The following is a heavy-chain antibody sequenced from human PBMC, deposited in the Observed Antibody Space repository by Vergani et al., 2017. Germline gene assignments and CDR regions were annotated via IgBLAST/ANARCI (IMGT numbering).Heavy chain of an antibody. Sequence: VQLVESGGGLVQPGGSLRLSCSASGFTFSSYAMHWVRQAPGKGLEYVSAISSNGGSTYYADSVKGRFTISRDNSKNTLYRQMNSLRAEDTAVYYCAKDAVERIAAAGTRYGWGQGTLVTVSS. D-gene: IGHD6-13*01. CDR1: GFTFSSYA. J-gene: IGHJ4*02. CDR3: AKDAVERIAAAGTRYG. CDR2: ISSNGGST. V-gene: IGHV3-64*04.